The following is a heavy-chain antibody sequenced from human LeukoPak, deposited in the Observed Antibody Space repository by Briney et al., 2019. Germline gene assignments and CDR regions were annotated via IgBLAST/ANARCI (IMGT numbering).Heavy chain of an antibody. J-gene: IGHJ4*02. CDR3: ARGYYGSGYVDY. Sequence: GASVKVSCTASGYTFTSYAMHWVCQAPGQRLEWMGWINAGNGNTKYSQKFQGRVTITRDTSASTAYMELSSLRSEDTAVYYCARGYYGSGYVDYWGQGTLVTVSS. D-gene: IGHD3-10*01. V-gene: IGHV1-3*01. CDR2: INAGNGNT. CDR1: GYTFTSYA.